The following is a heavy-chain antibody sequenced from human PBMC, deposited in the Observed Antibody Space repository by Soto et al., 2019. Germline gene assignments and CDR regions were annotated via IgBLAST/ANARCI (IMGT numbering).Heavy chain of an antibody. Sequence: GGSLRLSCAASGFTFSSYSMNWVRQAPGKGLEWVSYISRSSSTIYYADSVKGRFTISRDNAKNSLYLQMNSLRDEDTAVYYCARLNNWNDGLDYWGQGTLVTVSS. J-gene: IGHJ4*02. CDR1: GFTFSSYS. CDR2: ISRSSSTI. CDR3: ARLNNWNDGLDY. D-gene: IGHD1-1*01. V-gene: IGHV3-48*02.